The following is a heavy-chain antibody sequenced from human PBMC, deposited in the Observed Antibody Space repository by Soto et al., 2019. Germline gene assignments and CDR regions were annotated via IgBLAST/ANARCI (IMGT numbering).Heavy chain of an antibody. V-gene: IGHV4-59*01. CDR2: IYYSGST. Sequence: SETLSLTCTVSGGSISSYYWSWIRQPPGKGLEWIGYIYYSGSTNYNPSLKSRVTISVDTSKNQFSLKLSSVTAADTAVYYCARDARTPYYYYYYMDVWGKGTTVTVSS. CDR3: ARDARTPYYYYYYMDV. CDR1: GGSISSYY. D-gene: IGHD6-6*01. J-gene: IGHJ6*03.